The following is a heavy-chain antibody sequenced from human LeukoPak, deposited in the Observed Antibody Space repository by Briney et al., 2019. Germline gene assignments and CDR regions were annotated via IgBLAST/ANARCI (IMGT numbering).Heavy chain of an antibody. V-gene: IGHV4-34*01. J-gene: IGHJ3*02. Sequence: SETLSLTCAVYGGSFSGYYWSWIRQPPGKGLEWIGEINHSGSTNYNPSLKSRVTISVDTSKNQFSLKLSSVTAADTAVYYCARGWLAFDAFDIWGQGTMVTVSS. D-gene: IGHD6-19*01. CDR2: INHSGST. CDR3: ARGWLAFDAFDI. CDR1: GGSFSGYY.